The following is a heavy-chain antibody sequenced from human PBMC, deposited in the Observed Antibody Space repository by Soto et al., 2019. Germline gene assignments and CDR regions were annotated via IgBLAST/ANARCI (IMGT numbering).Heavy chain of an antibody. J-gene: IGHJ1*01. CDR1: GGSISSGDYY. CDR2: IYYSGST. Sequence: SETLSLTCTVSGGSISSGDYYWSWIRQPPGKGLEWIGYIYYSGSTYYNPSLKSRVTISVDTSKNQFSLKLSSVTAADTAIYYCARVAHTAMTWASISDYFRHWGQGTLVTVSS. D-gene: IGHD2-15*01. CDR3: ARVAHTAMTWASISDYFRH. V-gene: IGHV4-30-4*01.